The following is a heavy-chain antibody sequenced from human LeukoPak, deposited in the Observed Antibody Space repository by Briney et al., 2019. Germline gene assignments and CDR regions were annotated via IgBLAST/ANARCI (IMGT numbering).Heavy chain of an antibody. CDR1: GYTFTGYY. Sequence: ASVKVSCKTSGYTFTGYYIHWVRQAPGQGLAWMGWINPNSGGTNYAQKSQGRVTMTRDTSITTAYMELSGLSSDDSAVYYCARSGQQLDFYYYGMDVWGQGTTVTVSS. D-gene: IGHD6-13*01. CDR2: INPNSGGT. J-gene: IGHJ6*02. CDR3: ARSGQQLDFYYYGMDV. V-gene: IGHV1-2*02.